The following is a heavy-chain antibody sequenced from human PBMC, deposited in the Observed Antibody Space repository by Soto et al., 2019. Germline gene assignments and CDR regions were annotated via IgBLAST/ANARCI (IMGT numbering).Heavy chain of an antibody. J-gene: IGHJ5*02. CDR1: GFTFSSYA. V-gene: IGHV3-23*01. D-gene: IGHD1-1*01. Sequence: PGGSLRLSCAASGFTFSSYAMSWVRQAPGKGLEWVSAISGSGGSTYYADSVKGRFTISRDNSKSTLYLQMDSLRAEDTAVYYCARDQSWHDLVWWFDPWGQGTLVTVSS. CDR3: ARDQSWHDLVWWFDP. CDR2: ISGSGGST.